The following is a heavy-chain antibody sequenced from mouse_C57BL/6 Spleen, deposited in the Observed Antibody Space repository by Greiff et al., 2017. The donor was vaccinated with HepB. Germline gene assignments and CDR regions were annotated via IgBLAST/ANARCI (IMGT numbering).Heavy chain of an antibody. V-gene: IGHV5-9*01. CDR3: ARRSYDYDPSYWYFDV. D-gene: IGHD2-4*01. Sequence: EVMLVESGGGLVKPGGSLKLSCAASGFTFSSYTMSWVRQTPEKRLEWVATISGGGGNTYYPDSVKGRFTISRDNAKNTLYLQMSSLRSEDTALYYSARRSYDYDPSYWYFDVWGTGTTVTVSS. CDR2: ISGGGGNT. J-gene: IGHJ1*03. CDR1: GFTFSSYT.